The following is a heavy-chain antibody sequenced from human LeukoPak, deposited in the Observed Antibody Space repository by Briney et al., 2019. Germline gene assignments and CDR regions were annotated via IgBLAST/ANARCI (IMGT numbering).Heavy chain of an antibody. V-gene: IGHV3-23*01. CDR1: GFTFSSYW. CDR3: AKRGSSETRWYPFDY. CDR2: ISGGGDST. J-gene: IGHJ4*02. Sequence: GGSLRLSCAVSGFTFSSYWMSWVRQAPGKGLEWVSTISGGGDSTWNADSVKGRFTVSRDNSKNTLYLQMSSLRVEDTAVYYCAKRGSSETRWYPFDYWGQGTLVTVSS. D-gene: IGHD2-15*01.